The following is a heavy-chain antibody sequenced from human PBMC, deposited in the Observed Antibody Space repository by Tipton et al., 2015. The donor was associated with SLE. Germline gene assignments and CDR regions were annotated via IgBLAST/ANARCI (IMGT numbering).Heavy chain of an antibody. D-gene: IGHD4-11*01. CDR2: IYYHGTT. CDR1: GGPISVGGYF. CDR3: ARGSTVTTFYYYYYMDV. V-gene: IGHV4-31*03. J-gene: IGHJ6*03. Sequence: TLSLTCTVSGGPISVGGYFWTWIRQRPGKGLEWMGHIYYHGTTSYNPSLKSRLSISVDMSKNQFSPKLSSVTAADTAVYYCARGSTVTTFYYYYYMDVWGKGTTVTVSS.